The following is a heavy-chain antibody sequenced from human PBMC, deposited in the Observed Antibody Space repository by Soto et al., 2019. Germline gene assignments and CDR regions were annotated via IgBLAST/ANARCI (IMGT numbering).Heavy chain of an antibody. CDR1: GGSISSYY. CDR3: ARTYSSGWYYFDY. Sequence: SETLSLTCTVSGGSISSYYXSWIRQPPGKGLEWIGYIYYSGSTNYNPSLKSRVTISVDTSKNQFSLKLSSVTAADTAVYYCARTYSSGWYYFDYWGQGTLVTVSS. J-gene: IGHJ4*02. V-gene: IGHV4-59*01. D-gene: IGHD6-19*01. CDR2: IYYSGST.